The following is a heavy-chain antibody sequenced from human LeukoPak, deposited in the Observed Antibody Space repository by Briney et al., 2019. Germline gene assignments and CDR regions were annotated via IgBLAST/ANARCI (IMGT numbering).Heavy chain of an antibody. V-gene: IGHV1-2*02. Sequence: ASVKVSCKASASTFTGYYMHWVRQAPGQGLEWMGWINPNSGGTNYAQKFQGRVTMTRDTSISTAYMELSRLRSDDTAVYYCARGSGYSGYDLRGYWGQGTLVNVPS. J-gene: IGHJ4*02. CDR1: ASTFTGYY. CDR2: INPNSGGT. CDR3: ARGSGYSGYDLRGY. D-gene: IGHD5-12*01.